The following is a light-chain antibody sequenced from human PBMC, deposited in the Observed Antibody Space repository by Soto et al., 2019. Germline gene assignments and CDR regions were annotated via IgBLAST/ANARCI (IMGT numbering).Light chain of an antibody. CDR1: SSDVGGYNY. V-gene: IGLV2-11*01. J-gene: IGLJ3*02. Sequence: QSALTQPRSVSGSPGQSGTISCTGTSSDVGGYNYVSWYQQHPGKAPKLMIYDVSKRPSGVTDRFSGSKSRDAASLTISGLQAEDEADYYCCSYAGRYTVFGGGGKLTLL. CDR3: CSYAGRYTV. CDR2: DVS.